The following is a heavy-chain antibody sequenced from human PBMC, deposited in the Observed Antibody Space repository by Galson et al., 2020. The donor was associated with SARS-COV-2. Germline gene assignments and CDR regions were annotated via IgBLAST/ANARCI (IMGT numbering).Heavy chain of an antibody. CDR3: AREDGDHLFDY. Sequence: GESLKISCAASGFTFSSYAMHWVRQAPGKGLEWVAVISYDGSNKYYADSVKGRFTISRDNSKNTLYLQMNSLRAEDTAVYYCAREDGDHLFDYWGQGTLVTVSS. V-gene: IGHV3-30*04. D-gene: IGHD4-17*01. CDR1: GFTFSSYA. J-gene: IGHJ4*02. CDR2: ISYDGSNK.